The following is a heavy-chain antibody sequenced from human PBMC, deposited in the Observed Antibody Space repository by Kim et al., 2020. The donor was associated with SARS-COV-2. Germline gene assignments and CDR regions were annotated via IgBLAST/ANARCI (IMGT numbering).Heavy chain of an antibody. CDR2: ISDSSSYI. CDR1: GFIFSSYS. Sequence: GGSLRLSCAASGFIFSSYSMNWVRRAPGKGLEWISSISDSSSYIYYADSVKGRFTISRDNAKNSLYLQMNSLRAEDTAVYYCARGQLVGVNTGAFAIWGQGTMVTVSS. D-gene: IGHD1-26*01. CDR3: ARGQLVGVNTGAFAI. J-gene: IGHJ3*02. V-gene: IGHV3-21*01.